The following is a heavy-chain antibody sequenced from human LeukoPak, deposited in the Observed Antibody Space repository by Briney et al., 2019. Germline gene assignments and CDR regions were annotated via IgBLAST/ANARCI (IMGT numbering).Heavy chain of an antibody. V-gene: IGHV3-74*01. D-gene: IGHD5-24*01. CDR3: ARDQDGYGNWFDP. J-gene: IGHJ5*02. CDR1: GFTFSSYW. CDR2: INSDGSST. Sequence: GGSLRLSCAASGFTFSSYWMHWVRQAPGKGLVWVSRINSDGSSTSYADSVKGRFTISRDNAKNKLYLQMNSLRAEDTAVYYCARDQDGYGNWFDPWGQGTLVTVSS.